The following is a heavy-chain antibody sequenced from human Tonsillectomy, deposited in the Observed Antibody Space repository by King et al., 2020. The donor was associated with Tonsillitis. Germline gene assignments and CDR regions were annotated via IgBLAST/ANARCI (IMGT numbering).Heavy chain of an antibody. CDR3: AKVAEQQLVRWYFDL. CDR1: GFTFSSYA. CDR2: LSGSSERT. J-gene: IGHJ2*01. Sequence: VQLVESGGGLVQPGGSLRLSCAASGFTFSSYAVSWVRQAPGKGLEWVSSLSGSSERTYYADSVRGRFTLSRDNSINTVYLQMDSLRAEETAVYYCAKVAEQQLVRWYFDLWGRGTLVSVSS. V-gene: IGHV3-23*04. D-gene: IGHD6-13*01.